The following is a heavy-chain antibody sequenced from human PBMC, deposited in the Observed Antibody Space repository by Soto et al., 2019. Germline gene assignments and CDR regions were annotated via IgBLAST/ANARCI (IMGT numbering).Heavy chain of an antibody. V-gene: IGHV3-48*02. J-gene: IGHJ4*02. CDR2: ISSSSSTI. D-gene: IGHD3-10*01. CDR3: ARLAGEGSPDY. CDR1: GFTFSSYS. Sequence: EVQLVESGGGLVQPGGSLRLSCAASGFTFSSYSMNWVRQAPGKGLEWVSYISSSSSTIYYADSVKGRFTISRDNAKNSLYLQMNSLRDDDTAVYYCARLAGEGSPDYWGQGTLVTVSS.